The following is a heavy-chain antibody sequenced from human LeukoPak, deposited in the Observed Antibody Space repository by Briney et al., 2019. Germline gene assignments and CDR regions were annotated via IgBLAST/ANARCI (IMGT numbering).Heavy chain of an antibody. V-gene: IGHV3-15*01. CDR2: IKSKTDGGTT. D-gene: IGHD2-2*01. Sequence: GGSLRLSCAASGFTSSNAWMSWVRQAPGKGLEWVGRIKSKTDGGTTDYAAPVKGRFTISRDDSKNTLYLQMNSLKTEDTAVYYCTTEGLEDIVVVPAADVDYWGQGTMVTVSS. J-gene: IGHJ3*01. CDR1: GFTSSNAW. CDR3: TTEGLEDIVVVPAADVDY.